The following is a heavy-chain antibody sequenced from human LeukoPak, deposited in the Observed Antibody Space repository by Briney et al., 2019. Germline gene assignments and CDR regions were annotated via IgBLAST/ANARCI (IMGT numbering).Heavy chain of an antibody. D-gene: IGHD3-10*01. CDR3: AREREGSGSYFPD. Sequence: SQTLSLTCGISGDSVSSNKAAWNWIRQSPSGGLEWLGRTYFRSKWYNDYAVSVESRITINADTSKNQVSLQLNSVTPEDTATYYCAREREGSGSYFPDWGRGILVTVSS. CDR2: TYFRSKWYN. V-gene: IGHV6-1*01. CDR1: GDSVSSNKAA. J-gene: IGHJ4*02.